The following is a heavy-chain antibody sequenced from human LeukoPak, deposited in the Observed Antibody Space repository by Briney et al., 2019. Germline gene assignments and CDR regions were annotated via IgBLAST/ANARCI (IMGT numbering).Heavy chain of an antibody. CDR2: VDPEDGET. Sequence: ASVKVSCKVSGYTFTDYYMHWVQQAPGKGLEWMRLVDPEDGETIYAEKFQGRVTITADTSTDTAYMELSSLRSEDTAVYYCATTSRYYYYYYMDVWGKGTTVTVSS. CDR3: ATTSRYYYYYYMDV. CDR1: GYTFTDYY. J-gene: IGHJ6*03. V-gene: IGHV1-69-2*01.